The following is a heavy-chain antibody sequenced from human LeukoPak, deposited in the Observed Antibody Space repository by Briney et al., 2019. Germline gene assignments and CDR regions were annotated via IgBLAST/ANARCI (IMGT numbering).Heavy chain of an antibody. V-gene: IGHV1-8*03. D-gene: IGHD6-6*01. J-gene: IGHJ4*02. CDR3: ARAQLGSSSDEGEHFDY. CDR2: INPNSGNT. Sequence: ASVKVSCKASGYTFTTYDINWVRQATGQGLQWMGWINPNSGNTSYAQKFQGRITITRNTSISTVYMELSSLRPEDTAVYYCARAQLGSSSDEGEHFDYWGQGTLVTVSS. CDR1: GYTFTTYD.